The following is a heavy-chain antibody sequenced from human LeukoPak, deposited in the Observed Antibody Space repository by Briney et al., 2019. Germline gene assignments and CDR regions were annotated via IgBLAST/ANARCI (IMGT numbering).Heavy chain of an antibody. J-gene: IGHJ6*02. CDR1: GGSFGGYY. CDR3: ASGFGISPFYYYGMDV. Sequence: PSETLSLTCAVYGGSFGGYYWSWIRQPPGKGLEWIGEINHSGSTNYNPSLKSRVTISVDTSKNQFSLKLSSVTAADTAVYYCASGFGISPFYYYGMDVWGQGTTVTVSS. CDR2: INHSGST. D-gene: IGHD3-10*01. V-gene: IGHV4-34*01.